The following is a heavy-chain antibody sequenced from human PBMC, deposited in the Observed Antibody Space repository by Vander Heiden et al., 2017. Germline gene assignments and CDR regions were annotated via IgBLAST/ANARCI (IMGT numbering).Heavy chain of an antibody. Sequence: VQLGHSGAGWKKPGPRVKVPSKPSEATFSSYAISWVRQAPGQGLEWMGGIIPIFGTANYAQKFQGRVTITADESTSTAYMELSSLRSEDTAVYYCAREVVGQGNWFDPWGQGTLVTVSS. CDR2: IIPIFGTA. D-gene: IGHD2-15*01. J-gene: IGHJ5*02. CDR3: AREVVGQGNWFDP. CDR1: EATFSSYA. V-gene: IGHV1-69*12.